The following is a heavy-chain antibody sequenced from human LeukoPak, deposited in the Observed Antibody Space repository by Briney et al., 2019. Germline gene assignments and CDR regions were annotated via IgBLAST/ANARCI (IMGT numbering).Heavy chain of an antibody. V-gene: IGHV3-23*01. CDR2: ISGSGDST. CDR3: AKDGDRIVGAWFDY. Sequence: GGSLRLSCAASGFIFSNYAMSWVRQAPGKGLEWVSAISGSGDSTNYADSVKGRFTISRDNSKNTLYLQMNSLRAEDTAVYYCAKDGDRIVGAWFDYWGQGTLVTVSS. CDR1: GFIFSNYA. J-gene: IGHJ4*02. D-gene: IGHD1-26*01.